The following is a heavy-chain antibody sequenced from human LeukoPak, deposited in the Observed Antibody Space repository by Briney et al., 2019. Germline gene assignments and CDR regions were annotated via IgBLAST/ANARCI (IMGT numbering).Heavy chain of an antibody. D-gene: IGHD7-27*01. CDR2: IKSDGSGT. Sequence: PGGSLRLSCAASGFTFSSYWMHWVRQVPGKGLMWVSRIKSDGSGTVYADSVKGRFTISRDNAKNTLDLQMNSLRVEDTAVYYCVREGKNWGEFSWGQGTLVTVSS. CDR3: VREGKNWGEFS. V-gene: IGHV3-74*03. CDR1: GFTFSSYW. J-gene: IGHJ4*02.